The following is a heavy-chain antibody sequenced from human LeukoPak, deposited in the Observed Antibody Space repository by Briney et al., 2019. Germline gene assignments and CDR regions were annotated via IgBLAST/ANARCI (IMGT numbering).Heavy chain of an antibody. CDR2: ISSNGGST. CDR1: GFTFSSYA. Sequence: PGGSLRLSCAASGFTFSSYAMHWVRQAPGKGLEYVSAISSNGGSTYYANSVKGRFTISRDNSKNTLYLQMGSLRAEDMAVYYCARGWGCSSTSCYTAYWGQGTLVTVSS. D-gene: IGHD2-2*02. CDR3: ARGWGCSSTSCYTAY. V-gene: IGHV3-64*01. J-gene: IGHJ4*02.